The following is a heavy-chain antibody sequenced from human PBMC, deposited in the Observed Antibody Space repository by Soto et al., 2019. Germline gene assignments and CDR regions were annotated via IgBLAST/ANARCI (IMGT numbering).Heavy chain of an antibody. CDR1: GFTFSSYA. CDR3: AKGRYDFWSGYYGYYYYDMDV. CDR2: ISGTGGST. V-gene: IGHV3-23*01. D-gene: IGHD3-3*01. J-gene: IGHJ6*02. Sequence: GGSLRLSCAASGFTFSSYAMTWVRQAPGKGLEWVSAISGTGGSTYYADSVKGRFTISRDNSKNTLYLQMNSLRAEDTAVYYCAKGRYDFWSGYYGYYYYDMDVWGQGTAVTVSS.